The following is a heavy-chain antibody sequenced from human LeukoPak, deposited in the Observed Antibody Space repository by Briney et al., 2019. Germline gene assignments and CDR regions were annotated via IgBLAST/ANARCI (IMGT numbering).Heavy chain of an antibody. CDR2: IIPILGIA. Sequence: GASVKVSCKASGGTFSSYTISWVRQAPGQGLEWMGRIIPILGIANYAQKFQGRVTITADKSTSTAYMEMSSMRSEDTAVYYCARATKSYGDYAYLDAFDIWGQGTMVTVSS. J-gene: IGHJ3*02. CDR1: GGTFSSYT. CDR3: ARATKSYGDYAYLDAFDI. D-gene: IGHD4-17*01. V-gene: IGHV1-69*02.